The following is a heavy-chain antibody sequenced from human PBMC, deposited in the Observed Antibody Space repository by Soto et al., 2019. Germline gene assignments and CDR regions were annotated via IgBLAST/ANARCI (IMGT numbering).Heavy chain of an antibody. CDR1: GFTFTTYY. D-gene: IGHD3-22*01. CDR3: ARVPYDTTGYYAF. V-gene: IGHV1-46*01. Sequence: QVRLVQSGAEVKKPGASVSISYKTSGFTFTTYYIHWVRQAPGQGLEWMGMIDPSGGSTTYAQKFQGRITMTSDMSTSTVYMELSSLRSEDTAVYYCARVPYDTTGYYAFWGQGTLVTVSS. CDR2: IDPSGGST. J-gene: IGHJ4*02.